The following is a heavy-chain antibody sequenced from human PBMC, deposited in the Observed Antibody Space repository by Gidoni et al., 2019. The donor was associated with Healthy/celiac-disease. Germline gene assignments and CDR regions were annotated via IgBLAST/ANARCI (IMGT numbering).Heavy chain of an antibody. D-gene: IGHD4-17*01. V-gene: IGHV3-11*05. CDR2: ISSSSSYT. Sequence: QVQLVESGGGLVTPGGSLRLSCAASGFTFRDYYMSWIRQAPGKGLEWVSYISSSSSYTNDADSVKGRFTISRDNAKNSLYLQMNSLRAEDTAVYYCARWDYGDPEQYSQHWGQGTLVTVSS. CDR3: ARWDYGDPEQYSQH. J-gene: IGHJ1*01. CDR1: GFTFRDYY.